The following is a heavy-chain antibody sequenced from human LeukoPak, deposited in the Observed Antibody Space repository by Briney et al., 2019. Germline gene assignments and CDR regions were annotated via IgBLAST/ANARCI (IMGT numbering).Heavy chain of an antibody. J-gene: IGHJ5*02. CDR1: GYSISSGYY. Sequence: PSETLSLTCTVSGYSISSGYYWGWIRQPPGKGLEWIGSIYHSGSTYYNPSLKSRVTISVDTSKNQFSLKLSSVTAADTAVYYCAREMGYDYVWGSYRYPKGFDPWGQGTLVTVSS. V-gene: IGHV4-38-2*02. CDR2: IYHSGST. CDR3: AREMGYDYVWGSYRYPKGFDP. D-gene: IGHD3-16*02.